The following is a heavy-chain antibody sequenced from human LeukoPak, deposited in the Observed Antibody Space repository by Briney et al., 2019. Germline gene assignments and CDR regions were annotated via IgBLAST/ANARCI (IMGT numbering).Heavy chain of an antibody. D-gene: IGHD2-2*01. CDR3: ASGSRDIVVVPASYAFDI. J-gene: IGHJ3*02. CDR2: IIPIFGTA. CDR1: GGTFSSYA. V-gene: IGHV1-69*05. Sequence: GASVKFSCKASGGTFSSYAISWVRQAPGQGLEWMGGIIPIFGTANYAQKFQGRVTVTTDESTSTAYMELSSLRSEDTAVYYCASGSRDIVVVPASYAFDIWGQGTMVTVSS.